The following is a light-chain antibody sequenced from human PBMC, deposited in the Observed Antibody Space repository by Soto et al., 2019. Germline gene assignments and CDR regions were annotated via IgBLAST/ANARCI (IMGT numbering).Light chain of an antibody. CDR2: DVT. Sequence: QSALTQPRSVSGSPGQSVTISCTGTSSDVGGYTYVSWYQQNAGKPPKLMIYDVTKRPSGVPDRFSGSKSGNTASLTISGLQAEDESDYYCCSSAGKYTFLFGEGTKLTVL. J-gene: IGLJ2*01. CDR3: CSSAGKYTFL. V-gene: IGLV2-11*01. CDR1: SSDVGGYTY.